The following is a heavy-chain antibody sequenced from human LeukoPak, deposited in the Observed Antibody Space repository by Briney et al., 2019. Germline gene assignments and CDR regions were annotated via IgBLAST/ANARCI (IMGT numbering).Heavy chain of an antibody. Sequence: SETLSLTCGVYGGSFSGYYWSWIRQPPGKGLEWIGEINHSGSTNYNPSLKSRVTISVDTSKNQFSLKLSSVTAADTAVYYCARDLHGSGTWDWFDPWAQGTLVTVSS. D-gene: IGHD3-10*01. CDR3: ARDLHGSGTWDWFDP. CDR2: INHSGST. V-gene: IGHV4-34*01. CDR1: GGSFSGYY. J-gene: IGHJ5*02.